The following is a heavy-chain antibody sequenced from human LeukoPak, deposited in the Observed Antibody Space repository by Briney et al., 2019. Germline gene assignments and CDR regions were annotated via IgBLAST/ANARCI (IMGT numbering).Heavy chain of an antibody. J-gene: IGHJ4*02. D-gene: IGHD6-25*01. Sequence: PSETLSLTCAVSGYSISSGYYWGWIRQSPGKGLEWIGSIYHSGSTYYNPSLKSRVTISVDTSKNQFSLKLSSVTAADTAVYYCTRLAGSSGYGYWGQETLVTVSS. CDR2: IYHSGST. CDR3: TRLAGSSGYGY. V-gene: IGHV4-38-2*01. CDR1: GYSISSGYY.